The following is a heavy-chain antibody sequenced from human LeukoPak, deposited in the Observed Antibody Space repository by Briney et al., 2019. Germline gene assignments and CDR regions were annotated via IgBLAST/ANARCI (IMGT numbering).Heavy chain of an antibody. CDR2: ISSSVSV. CDR1: RGSISGSIRSYY. CDR3: ARIPLGYSGAYYFDY. Sequence: SETLSLTCTVSRGSISGSIRSYYWRWLRQPPGKGLELIGYISSSVSVNDNPSLRTRVTISVETSKNQFFLNLSSVSAADTAVYYCARIPLGYSGAYYFDYWGQGTLVTVSP. J-gene: IGHJ4*02. V-gene: IGHV4-61*05. D-gene: IGHD5-12*01.